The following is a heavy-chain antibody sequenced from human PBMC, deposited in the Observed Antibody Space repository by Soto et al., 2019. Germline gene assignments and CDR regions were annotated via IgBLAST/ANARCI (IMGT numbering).Heavy chain of an antibody. CDR2: ISAYNGNT. CDR3: ARGYCSSTSCYPPYFDY. J-gene: IGHJ4*02. V-gene: IGHV1-18*01. D-gene: IGHD2-2*01. Sequence: ASVKVSCKASGYTFTSYGISWVRQAPGQGLEWMGWISAYNGNTNYAQKLQGRVTMTTDTSTSTAYMELRSLRSDDTAVYYCARGYCSSTSCYPPYFDYWGQGTLVTVSS. CDR1: GYTFTSYG.